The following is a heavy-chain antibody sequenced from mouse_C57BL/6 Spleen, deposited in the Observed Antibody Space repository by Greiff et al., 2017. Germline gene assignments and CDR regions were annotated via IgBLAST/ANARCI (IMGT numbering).Heavy chain of an antibody. Sequence: LVESGPELVKPGASVKISCKASGYSFTDYNMNWVKQSNGKSLEWIGVINPNYGTTSYNQKFKGKATLTVDQSSSTAYMQLNSLTSEDSAVYYCATPLGMVTGGFAYWGQGTLVTVSA. V-gene: IGHV1-39*01. CDR2: INPNYGTT. CDR1: GYSFTDYN. CDR3: ATPLGMVTGGFAY. D-gene: IGHD2-2*01. J-gene: IGHJ3*01.